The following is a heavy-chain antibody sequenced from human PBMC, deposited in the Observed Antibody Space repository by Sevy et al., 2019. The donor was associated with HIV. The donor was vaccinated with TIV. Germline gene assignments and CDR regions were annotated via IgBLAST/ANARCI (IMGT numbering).Heavy chain of an antibody. V-gene: IGHV3-21*01. J-gene: IGHJ6*02. Sequence: GGSLRFSCAASGFTFSSYNMNWVRQAPGKGLEWVSFVFSSSSYIYYADSVKGRFTISRDNAKNSLYLQMNSLRAEDTAVYYCARDKTILEGRYGMDVWGQGTTVTVSS. CDR3: ARDKTILEGRYGMDV. CDR2: VFSSSSYI. D-gene: IGHD3-3*01. CDR1: GFTFSSYN.